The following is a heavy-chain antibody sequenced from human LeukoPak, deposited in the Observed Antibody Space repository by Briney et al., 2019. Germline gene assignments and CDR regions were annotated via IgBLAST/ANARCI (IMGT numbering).Heavy chain of an antibody. CDR3: ARVDILTGYYFFDS. CDR1: GYTFTNYG. J-gene: IGHJ4*02. D-gene: IGHD3-9*01. Sequence: ASVKVSCKASGYTFTNYGISWVRQAPGQGLEWMGWISADNGNTYYTQTFQGRVSMTTDTSTSTAYMELRSLRSDDTAVFYCARVDILTGYYFFDSWGQGTLVTVSS. V-gene: IGHV1-18*01. CDR2: ISADNGNT.